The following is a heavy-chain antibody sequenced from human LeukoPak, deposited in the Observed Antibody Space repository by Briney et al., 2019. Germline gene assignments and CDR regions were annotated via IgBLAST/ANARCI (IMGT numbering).Heavy chain of an antibody. V-gene: IGHV4-34*01. J-gene: IGHJ4*02. Sequence: SETLSLTCAVYGGSFSDYYWTWIRQPPGKGLEWIGEINHRGSTHYNPSLKSRVTISVDTSKNQFSLKLSSVTAADTAVYYCARGKVDTAMVNFDYWGQGTLVTVSS. CDR1: GGSFSDYY. CDR2: INHRGST. D-gene: IGHD5-18*01. CDR3: ARGKVDTAMVNFDY.